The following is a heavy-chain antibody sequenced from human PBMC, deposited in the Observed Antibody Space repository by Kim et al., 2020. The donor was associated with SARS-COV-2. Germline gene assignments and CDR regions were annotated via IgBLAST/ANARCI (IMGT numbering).Heavy chain of an antibody. V-gene: IGHV6-1*01. Sequence: SQTLSLTCAISGDSVSSNSTAWNSIRQSPSRGLEWLGRTFYRSKWYNDYAVSVKSRITINPDTSKNQFSLQLNSVTPEDTAVYYCARDRGNDKYYPVSYYDYWGQGTLVTVSS. J-gene: IGHJ4*02. CDR2: TFYRSKWYN. CDR3: ARDRGNDKYYPVSYYDY. D-gene: IGHD3-10*01. CDR1: GDSVSSNSTA.